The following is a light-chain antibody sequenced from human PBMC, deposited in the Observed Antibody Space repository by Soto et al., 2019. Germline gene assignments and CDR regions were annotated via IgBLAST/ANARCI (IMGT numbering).Light chain of an antibody. J-gene: IGLJ2*01. V-gene: IGLV1-40*01. CDR1: SSNIGAGYD. CDR2: GNS. CDR3: QCYDSSLSGLHVV. Sequence: QSVLTQPPSVSGAPGQRVTISCTGSSSNIGAGYDVHWYQQLPGTAPKLLIYGNSNRPSGVPDRFSGSKSGTSASLAITGIQAEDLAVYLCQCYDSSLSGLHVVFGGGTKLTVL.